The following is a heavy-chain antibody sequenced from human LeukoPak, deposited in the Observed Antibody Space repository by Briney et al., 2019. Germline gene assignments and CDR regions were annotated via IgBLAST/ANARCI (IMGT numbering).Heavy chain of an antibody. V-gene: IGHV2-5*02. Sequence: SSPTLTHPTQPLTLTCTFSGFPRRTSGAGVGWIRQPPEKALEWLALIYWDDDKRYSPSLKSRLTITKDTSKNQVVLTMTNMDPVDTATYYCAHRDYIGPFDYWGQGTLVTVSS. CDR2: IYWDDDK. CDR1: GFPRRTSGAG. J-gene: IGHJ4*02. CDR3: AHRDYIGPFDY. D-gene: IGHD4-11*01.